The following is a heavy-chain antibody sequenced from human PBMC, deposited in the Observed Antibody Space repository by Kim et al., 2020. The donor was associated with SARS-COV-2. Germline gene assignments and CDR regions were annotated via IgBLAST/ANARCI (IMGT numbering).Heavy chain of an antibody. D-gene: IGHD3-10*01. J-gene: IGHJ4*02. CDR3: ARGLSDDIMVRGVLLHY. CDR1: GGTFSSYA. Sequence: SVKVSCKASGGTFSSYAISWVRQAPGQGLEWMGGIIPIFGTANYAQKFQGRVTITADESTSTAYMELSSLRSEDTAVYYCARGLSDDIMVRGVLLHYWGQGTLVTVSS. V-gene: IGHV1-69*13. CDR2: IIPIFGTA.